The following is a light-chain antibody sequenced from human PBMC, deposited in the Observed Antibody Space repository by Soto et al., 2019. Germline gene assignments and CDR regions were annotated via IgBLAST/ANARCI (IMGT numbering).Light chain of an antibody. CDR2: DAS. CDR3: QQYNTYSSLT. Sequence: DIQMTQSPSTLSASVGDRVTMTCRASQSISSWLAWYQQKLGRAPRLLIYDASSLESGVPSRFSGSGYGTEFTLTISSLRPDDFATYYCQQYNTYSSLTFGGGTKVDIK. J-gene: IGKJ4*01. CDR1: QSISSW. V-gene: IGKV1-5*01.